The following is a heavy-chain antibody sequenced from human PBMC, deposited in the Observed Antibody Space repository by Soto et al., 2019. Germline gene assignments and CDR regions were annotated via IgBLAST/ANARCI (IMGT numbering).Heavy chain of an antibody. J-gene: IGHJ6*02. CDR3: ARRLSGPKEEYNAYYFYGLDV. CDR2: IDPSDSYT. CDR1: GYSFTSHW. D-gene: IGHD1-1*01. V-gene: IGHV5-10-1*01. Sequence: PGESLKISCQGSGYSFTSHWITWVRQTPGKGLEWMGRIDPSDSYTNYSPSFQGRVTISADRSISTAFLQWSSLEASDTAIYYCARRLSGPKEEYNAYYFYGLDVWGRGTTVTVSS.